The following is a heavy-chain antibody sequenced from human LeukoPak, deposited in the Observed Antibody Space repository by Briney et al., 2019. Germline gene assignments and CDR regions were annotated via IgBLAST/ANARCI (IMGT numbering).Heavy chain of an antibody. Sequence: GASLRLSCAASGFTFSSYAMSWVRQAPGKGLEWVSGISASGTSTYYADSEKGRFTISRDNSKNTLNLQMNSLRAEVTAVYYCAKAAYYFDNRGPGPLYFRLWGQGNLVTVSS. D-gene: IGHD2/OR15-2a*01. J-gene: IGHJ1*01. CDR3: AKAAYYFDNRGPGPLYFRL. V-gene: IGHV3-23*01. CDR2: ISASGTST. CDR1: GFTFSSYA.